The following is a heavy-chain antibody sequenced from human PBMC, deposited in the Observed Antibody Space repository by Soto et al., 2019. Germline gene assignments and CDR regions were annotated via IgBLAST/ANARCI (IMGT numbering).Heavy chain of an antibody. D-gene: IGHD1-26*01. CDR3: ARDRKKVGSDS. CDR1: GASVSSNSYY. CDR2: IYYSVST. J-gene: IGHJ4*02. V-gene: IGHV4-61*01. Sequence: PSETLSLTCTVSGASVSSNSYYWNWIRQPPGKGLEWIGYIYYSVSTNYNPSLKSRVTISADTSKNQFSLKLSSVTAADTAVYYCARDRKKVGSDSWGQGTLVTVSS.